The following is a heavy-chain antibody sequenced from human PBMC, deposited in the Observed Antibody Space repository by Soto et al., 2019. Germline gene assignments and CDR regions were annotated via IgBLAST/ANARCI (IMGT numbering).Heavy chain of an antibody. J-gene: IGHJ4*02. V-gene: IGHV3-48*01. CDR2: ISSSSSTI. CDR1: GFTFSSYS. CDR3: ARDLNYGRFDY. D-gene: IGHD4-17*01. Sequence: EVQLVESGGGLVQPGGSLRLSCAASGFTFSSYSMNWVRQAPGKGLEWVSYISSSSSTIYYADSVKGRFTISRDNAKNSLYLQMNSLRAEDAAVYCCARDLNYGRFDYWGQGTLVTVSS.